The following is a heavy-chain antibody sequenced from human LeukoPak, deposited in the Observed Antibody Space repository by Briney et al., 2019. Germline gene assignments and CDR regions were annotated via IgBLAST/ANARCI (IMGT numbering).Heavy chain of an antibody. CDR3: TTEYIAAAAPFDY. D-gene: IGHD6-25*01. CDR1: GFTFSNAW. J-gene: IGHJ4*02. Sequence: GGSLRLSCAASGFTFSNAWMSWVRQAPGKGLEWVGRIKSKTDGGTIDYAAPVKGRFTISRDDSKNTLYLQMNSLKTEDTAVYYCTTEYIAAAAPFDYWAREPWSPSPQ. V-gene: IGHV3-15*01. CDR2: IKSKTDGGTI.